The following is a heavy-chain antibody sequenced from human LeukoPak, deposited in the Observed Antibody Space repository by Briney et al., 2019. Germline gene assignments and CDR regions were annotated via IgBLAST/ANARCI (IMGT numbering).Heavy chain of an antibody. CDR1: GFTFSSYE. J-gene: IGHJ3*02. CDR3: AKALRYDSSGPDAFDI. Sequence: GGSLRLSCAASGFTFSSYEMNWVRQAPGKGLEWVSYISSSGSTIYYADSVKGRFTISRDNAKNSLYLQMNSLRAEDMALYYCAKALRYDSSGPDAFDIWGQGTMVTVSS. D-gene: IGHD3-22*01. CDR2: ISSSGSTI. V-gene: IGHV3-48*03.